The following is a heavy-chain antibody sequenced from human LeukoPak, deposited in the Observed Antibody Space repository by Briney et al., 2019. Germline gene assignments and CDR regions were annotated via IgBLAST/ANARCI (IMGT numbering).Heavy chain of an antibody. J-gene: IGHJ4*02. CDR3: ARFSPRAMGNYLDF. D-gene: IGHD7-27*01. CDR1: GGSISSYY. CDR2: IYYSGST. V-gene: IGHV4-59*12. Sequence: SETLSLTCTVSGGSISSYYWSWIRQPPGKGLEWIGYIYYSGSTNYNPSLKSRVTISVDTSKNQFSLKLSSVTAADTAVYYCARFSPRAMGNYLDFWGQETLVTISS.